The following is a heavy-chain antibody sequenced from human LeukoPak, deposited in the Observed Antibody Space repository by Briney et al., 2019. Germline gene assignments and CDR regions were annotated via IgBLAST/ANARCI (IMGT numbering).Heavy chain of an antibody. Sequence: GGSLRLSCAASGFTFSDYYMSWIRQAPGKGLEWVSYISSSGSTIYYADSVKGRFTISRDNAKNSLYLQMNSLRAEDTAVYYCARDFTYYYDSSGYLLHWGQGTLVTVSS. D-gene: IGHD3-22*01. V-gene: IGHV3-11*01. CDR2: ISSSGSTI. CDR1: GFTFSDYY. J-gene: IGHJ4*02. CDR3: ARDFTYYYDSSGYLLH.